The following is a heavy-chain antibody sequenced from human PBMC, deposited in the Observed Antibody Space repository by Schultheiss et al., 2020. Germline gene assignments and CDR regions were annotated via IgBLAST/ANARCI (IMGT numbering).Heavy chain of an antibody. CDR3: ARDRGYYWDY. V-gene: IGHV1-8*01. J-gene: IGHJ4*02. CDR1: GYTFTSYD. D-gene: IGHD2-8*01. CDR2: MNPNSGNT. Sequence: ASVKVSCKASGYTFTSYDINWVRQATGQGLEWMGWMNPNSGNTGYAQKFQGRVTMTRNTSISTAYMELSRLRSDDTAVYYCARDRGYYWDYWGQGTLVTVYS.